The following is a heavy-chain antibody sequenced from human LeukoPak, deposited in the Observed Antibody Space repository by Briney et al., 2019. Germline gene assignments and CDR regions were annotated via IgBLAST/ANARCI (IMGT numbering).Heavy chain of an antibody. CDR2: IYYSGST. CDR3: ARVVPAAETTNWSDP. CDR1: GYSISSSNW. V-gene: IGHV4-28*03. J-gene: IGHJ5*02. Sequence: PSDTLSLTCAVSGYSISSSNWWGWIRQPPGKGLEWIGYIYYSGSTYYNPSLKSRVTMSVDTSKNQFSLKLSSVTAVDTAVYYCARVVPAAETTNWSDPWGQGTLVTVSS. D-gene: IGHD2-2*01.